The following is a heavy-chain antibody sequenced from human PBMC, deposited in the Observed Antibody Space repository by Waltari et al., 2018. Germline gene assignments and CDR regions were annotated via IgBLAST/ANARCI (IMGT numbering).Heavy chain of an antibody. V-gene: IGHV1-58*02. CDR2: IVVGSGNT. J-gene: IGHJ3*02. CDR1: GFTFTSSA. CDR3: ARGGISSSWYDPKDDAFDI. D-gene: IGHD6-13*01. Sequence: QMQLVQSGPEVKKPGTSVKFSCKASGFTFTSSAMQWVRQARGQRLEWIGWIVVGSGNTNYAQKFQERVTITRDMSTSTAYMELSSLRSEDTAVYYCARGGISSSWYDPKDDAFDIWGQGTMVTVSS.